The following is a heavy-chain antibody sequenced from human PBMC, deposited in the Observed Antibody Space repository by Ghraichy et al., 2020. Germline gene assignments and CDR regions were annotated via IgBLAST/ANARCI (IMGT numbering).Heavy chain of an antibody. D-gene: IGHD2-21*01. CDR1: GFTFSSYG. CDR2: ISYDGSNK. CDR3: AKDREYCGGDCYFQH. V-gene: IGHV3-30*18. Sequence: GALRLSCAASGFTFSSYGMHWVRQAPGKGLEWVAVISYDGSNKYYADSVKGRFTISRDNSKNTLYLQMNSLRAEDTAVYYCAKDREYCGGDCYFQHWGQGTLVTVSS. J-gene: IGHJ1*01.